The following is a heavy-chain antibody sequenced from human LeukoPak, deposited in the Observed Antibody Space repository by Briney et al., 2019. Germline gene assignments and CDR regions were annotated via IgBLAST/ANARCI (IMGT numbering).Heavy chain of an antibody. CDR1: GYTLTELS. V-gene: IGHV1-24*01. CDR3: ATGGFSAYYYDCSGYSSFDY. D-gene: IGHD3-22*01. CDR2: FDPEDGET. J-gene: IGHJ4*02. Sequence: GASVKVSCKVSGYTLTELSMDWVRQAPGKGLEWMGGFDPEDGETIYAQKFQGRVTMTEDTSTDTAYMELSSLRSEDTAVYYCATGGFSAYYYDCSGYSSFDYWVQGPLVTVSS.